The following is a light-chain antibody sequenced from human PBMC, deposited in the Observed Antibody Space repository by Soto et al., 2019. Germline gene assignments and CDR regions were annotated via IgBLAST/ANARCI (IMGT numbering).Light chain of an antibody. CDR2: GVS. CDR3: QQYHNPPIT. Sequence: EVGLTQSPGTLSLSPGEIATLSCRASQSVSSNYLAWYQQIPGQAPRLLIYGVSSRAAGIPDRFSGSGSGTDFNLTINRLEPEDFAVYYCQQYHNPPITFGQGTRLEI. J-gene: IGKJ5*01. V-gene: IGKV3-20*01. CDR1: QSVSSNY.